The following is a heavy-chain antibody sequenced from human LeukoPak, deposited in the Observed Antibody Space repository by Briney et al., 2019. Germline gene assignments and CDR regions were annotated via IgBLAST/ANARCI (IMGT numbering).Heavy chain of an antibody. D-gene: IGHD6-19*01. J-gene: IGHJ4*02. CDR1: GYSFSSYW. Sequence: GESLKISCKGSGYSFSSYWIGWVRQMSGKGLEWMGILYPGDSETRYSPSLQGQVTISADKSISTAYLQWSSLKASDTATYYCARRGSSGWFFDYWGQGTLVTVSS. V-gene: IGHV5-51*01. CDR3: ARRGSSGWFFDY. CDR2: LYPGDSET.